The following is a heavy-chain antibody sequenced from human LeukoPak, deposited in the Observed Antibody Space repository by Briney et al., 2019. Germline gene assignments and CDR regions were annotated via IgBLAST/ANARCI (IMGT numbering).Heavy chain of an antibody. V-gene: IGHV4-39*07. D-gene: IGHD1-1*01. CDR3: ARFKQLGRSFDS. CDR2: IYYSGTT. Sequence: SETLSLTCTVSGGSIGKTSYYWGWIRLPPGKGLEWTGNIYYSGTTYYNPSLKSRVTISVDTSKNQFSLTLNSVTAADPAVYFCARFKQLGRSFDSWGLGSLVTVSS. CDR1: GGSIGKTSYY. J-gene: IGHJ4*02.